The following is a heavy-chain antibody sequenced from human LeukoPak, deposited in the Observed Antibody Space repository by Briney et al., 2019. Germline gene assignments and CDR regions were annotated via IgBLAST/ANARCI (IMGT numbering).Heavy chain of an antibody. V-gene: IGHV4-59*01. D-gene: IGHD2-8*01. CDR3: ATNGYYCMDV. CDR1: GGSISSYY. J-gene: IGHJ6*03. CDR2: IYYSGST. Sequence: SETLSLTCTVSGGSISSYYWSWIRQPPGKGLEWIGYIYYSGSTNYNPSLKSRVTISVDTSKNQFSLKLSSVTAADTAVYYCATNGYYCMDVWGKGTTVTVSS.